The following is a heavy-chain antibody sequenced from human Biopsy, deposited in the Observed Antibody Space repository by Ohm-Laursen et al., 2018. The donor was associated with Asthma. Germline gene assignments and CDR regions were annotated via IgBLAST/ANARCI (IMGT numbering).Heavy chain of an antibody. CDR3: AKNSRRGSHDPFDI. CDR2: ISWNSVSI. V-gene: IGHV3-9*01. D-gene: IGHD1-1*01. CDR1: GLNFEDYG. J-gene: IGHJ3*02. Sequence: SLRLPCAASGLNFEDYGMNWVRQGPGKGLEWVAGISWNSVSIAYADSVRGRFTISRDNAKTSLYLQMNSLRDGDTAVYFCAKNSRRGSHDPFDIWGQGTMVTVSS.